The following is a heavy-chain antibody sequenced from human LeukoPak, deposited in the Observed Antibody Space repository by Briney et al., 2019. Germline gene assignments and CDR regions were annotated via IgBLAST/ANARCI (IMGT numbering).Heavy chain of an antibody. D-gene: IGHD4-17*01. CDR3: TRHVWDYGDNNWFDP. CDR1: GFTFSGSA. J-gene: IGHJ5*02. Sequence: GGSLRLSCAASGFTFSGSAMHWVRQASGKGLEWVGRIRSKANSYATAYAASVKGRFTISRDDSKNTAYLQMNSLKTEDTAVYYCTRHVWDYGDNNWFDPWGQGTLVTVSS. CDR2: IRSKANSYAT. V-gene: IGHV3-73*01.